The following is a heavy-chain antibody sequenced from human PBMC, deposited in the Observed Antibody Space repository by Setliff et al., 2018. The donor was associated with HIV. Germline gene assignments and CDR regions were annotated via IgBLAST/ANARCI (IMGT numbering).Heavy chain of an antibody. CDR2: ISDRGTT. CDR3: ARGGASSKYLDP. J-gene: IGHJ5*02. CDR1: GGSISPYY. Sequence: ASETLSLTCTVSGGSISPYYWCWIRQPPGKGLEWIAWISDRGTTNYNPSLKSRVTLSVDTSKNQYSRSLTSVTGADTAVYYCARGGASSKYLDPWGQGTLVTVSS. D-gene: IGHD2-15*01. V-gene: IGHV4-59*01.